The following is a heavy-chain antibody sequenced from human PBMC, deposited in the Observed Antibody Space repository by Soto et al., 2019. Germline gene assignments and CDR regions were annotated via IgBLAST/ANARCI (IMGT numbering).Heavy chain of an antibody. Sequence: LSLTCTVSGDSIRSSSYWGWIRQPPGKGLEWIGSIYSTGNTYYNPSLNSQVTISVDTSKNQFSLNVISVTAADTAVYYCRRSSRYSTDVWGQGTMVTVSS. D-gene: IGHD6-13*01. J-gene: IGHJ6*02. V-gene: IGHV4-39*01. CDR3: RRSSRYSTDV. CDR1: GDSIRSSSY. CDR2: IYSTGNT.